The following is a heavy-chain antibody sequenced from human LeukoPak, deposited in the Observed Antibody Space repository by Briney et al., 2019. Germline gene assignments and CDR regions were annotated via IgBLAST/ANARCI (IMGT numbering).Heavy chain of an antibody. CDR1: GDSINTHY. Sequence: PSGTLSLTCAVSGDSINTHYWNWIRQAPGKGLEWVGYIDYRGNTNYIPSLKSRLSISLDTSKNQVSMNLRSVTGADTAVYFCARQFGGVIVEYSYMDVWGKGTTVTVSS. CDR2: IDYRGNT. V-gene: IGHV4-59*11. D-gene: IGHD3-16*02. J-gene: IGHJ6*03. CDR3: ARQFGGVIVEYSYMDV.